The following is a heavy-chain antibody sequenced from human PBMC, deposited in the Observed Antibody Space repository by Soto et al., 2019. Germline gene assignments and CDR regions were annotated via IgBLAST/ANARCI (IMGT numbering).Heavy chain of an antibody. D-gene: IGHD5-18*01. Sequence: SETLSLTCTVSGGSISSSSYYWGWIRQPPGKGLEWIGSIYYSGSTYYNPSLKGRVTISVDTSKNQFSLKLSSVTAADTAVYYCARALRIQLWSDYWGQGTLVTVSS. CDR3: ARALRIQLWSDY. V-gene: IGHV4-39*07. J-gene: IGHJ4*02. CDR1: GGSISSSSYY. CDR2: IYYSGST.